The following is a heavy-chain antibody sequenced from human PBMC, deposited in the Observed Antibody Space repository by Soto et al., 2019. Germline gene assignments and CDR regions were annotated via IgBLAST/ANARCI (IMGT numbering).Heavy chain of an antibody. Sequence: GESLKISCKASGYIFTLYWIGWVRQMPGKGLEWMGIIYPGDSDTRYSPSFQGQVTISADKSISTASLQWSSLKASDTAGYYCARQSPTPGYYYFSYGMDVWGQGTTVTVSS. D-gene: IGHD4-17*01. CDR3: ARQSPTPGYYYFSYGMDV. CDR1: GYIFTLYW. J-gene: IGHJ6*02. V-gene: IGHV5-51*01. CDR2: IYPGDSDT.